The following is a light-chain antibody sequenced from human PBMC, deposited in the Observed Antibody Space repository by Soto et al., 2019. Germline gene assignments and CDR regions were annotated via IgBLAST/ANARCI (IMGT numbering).Light chain of an antibody. CDR2: GAF. CDR1: QSVSSSY. V-gene: IGKV3-20*01. Sequence: ETVLTQSPGTLSLSPGERATLSCRASQSVSSSYLAWYQQKPGQAPRLLIYGAFSRATGIPDRFSGSGSGTDFTLTISRLEPEDFAVYYCQQYVSSPPSWTFGQGTKVEI. CDR3: QQYVSSPPSWT. J-gene: IGKJ1*01.